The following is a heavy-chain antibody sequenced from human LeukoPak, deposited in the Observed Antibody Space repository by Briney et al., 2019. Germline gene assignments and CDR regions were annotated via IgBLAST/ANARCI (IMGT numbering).Heavy chain of an antibody. J-gene: IGHJ4*02. V-gene: IGHV1-46*01. CDR1: GYTFTSYY. Sequence: GASVKVSWKASGYTFTSYYMHWVRQAPGQGLEWMGIINPSGGSTNYAQKFQGRVTMTRDMSTSTVYMELSSLRSEDTAVYYCARDGVAGVYYFDYWGQGTLVTVSS. D-gene: IGHD6-19*01. CDR2: INPSGGST. CDR3: ARDGVAGVYYFDY.